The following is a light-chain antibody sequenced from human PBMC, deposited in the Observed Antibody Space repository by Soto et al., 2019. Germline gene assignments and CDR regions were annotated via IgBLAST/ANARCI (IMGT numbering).Light chain of an antibody. Sequence: QSVLTQSPSASASLGASVNITCTRSSRHSRYAIAWHQQQPERGPRYLMTLSSDGSHTKGGASPDRFSGSSSGAERYLSISSLQSEDEAEYYCQTWDTGIQVFGGGTKVTVL. CDR3: QTWDTGIQV. CDR1: SRHSRYA. V-gene: IGLV4-69*01. CDR2: LSSDGSH. J-gene: IGLJ2*01.